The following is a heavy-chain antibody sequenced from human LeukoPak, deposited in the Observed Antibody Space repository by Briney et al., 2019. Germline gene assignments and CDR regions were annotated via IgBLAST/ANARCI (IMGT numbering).Heavy chain of an antibody. CDR3: ARAGAYCSGGSCYSVRSYYYYGMDV. D-gene: IGHD2-15*01. CDR1: GFTFSSYS. V-gene: IGHV3-21*01. J-gene: IGHJ6*02. Sequence: GGSLRLSCAASGFTFSSYSMNWVPQAPGKGLEWVSSISSSSSYIYYADSVKGRFTISRDNAKNSLYLQMNSLRAEDTAVYYCARAGAYCSGGSCYSVRSYYYYGMDVWGQGTTVTVSS. CDR2: ISSSSSYI.